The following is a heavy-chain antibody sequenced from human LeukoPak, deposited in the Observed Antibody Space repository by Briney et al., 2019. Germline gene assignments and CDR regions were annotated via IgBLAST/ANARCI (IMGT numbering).Heavy chain of an antibody. D-gene: IGHD2-2*01. CDR2: INWNGGST. CDR3: AKVPRYCSSTSCFNFDY. Sequence: PGGSLRLSCAASGFTFDDYGMSWVRQAPGKGLEWVSGINWNGGSTGYADSVKGRFTISRDNAKNSLYLQMNGLRAEDTAVYYCAKVPRYCSSTSCFNFDYWGQGTLVTVSS. V-gene: IGHV3-20*04. J-gene: IGHJ4*02. CDR1: GFTFDDYG.